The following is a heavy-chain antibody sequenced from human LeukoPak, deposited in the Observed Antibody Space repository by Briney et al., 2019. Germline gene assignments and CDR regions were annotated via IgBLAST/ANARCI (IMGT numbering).Heavy chain of an antibody. D-gene: IGHD3-22*01. Sequence: GSLRLSCAASGFTFSSYAMSWVRQAPGKGLEWVSAISGSGGSTYYADSVKGRFTIFRDNSKNTLYLQMNSLRAEDTAVYYCAKVGYYDSSGYYYWGQGTLVTVSS. V-gene: IGHV3-23*01. CDR1: GFTFSSYA. CDR2: ISGSGGST. CDR3: AKVGYYDSSGYYY. J-gene: IGHJ4*02.